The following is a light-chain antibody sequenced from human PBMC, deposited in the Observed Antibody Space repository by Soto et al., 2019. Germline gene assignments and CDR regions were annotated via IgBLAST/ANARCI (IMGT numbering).Light chain of an antibody. Sequence: QSALTQPPSASGSPGQSVTISCTGTSSDVGGYKYVSWYQHHPGKAPKVVIYEVTKRPSGVPDRFSGSQSGNTASLTGSGIQAEDEADYYCSSYGGNHNVVFGGGTKLTVL. V-gene: IGLV2-8*01. CDR2: EVT. J-gene: IGLJ2*01. CDR1: SSDVGGYKY. CDR3: SSYGGNHNVV.